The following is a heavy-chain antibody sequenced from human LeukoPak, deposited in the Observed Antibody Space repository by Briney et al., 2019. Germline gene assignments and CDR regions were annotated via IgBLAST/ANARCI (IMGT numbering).Heavy chain of an antibody. V-gene: IGHV4-34*01. CDR1: GGSFSGYY. D-gene: IGHD2-15*01. CDR3: ARRPRVGAYYYYYYMDV. CDR2: INHSGST. J-gene: IGHJ6*03. Sequence: SETLSLTCAVYGGSFSGYYWSWIRKPPGKGLEWIGEINHSGSTNYNPSLKSRVTISVDTSKNQFSLKLSSVTAADTAVYYCARRPRVGAYYYYYYMDVWGKGTTVTISS.